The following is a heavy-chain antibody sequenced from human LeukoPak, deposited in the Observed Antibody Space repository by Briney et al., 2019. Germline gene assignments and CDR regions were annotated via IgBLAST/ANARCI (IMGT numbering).Heavy chain of an antibody. CDR2: INPNSGGT. CDR3: ARDSSGYYPDFDY. J-gene: IGHJ4*02. Sequence: ASVKVSCKASGHTFTGYYMHWVRQAPGQGLEWMGWINPNSGGTNYAQRFQGRVTMTRDTSISTAYMELRRLKSDDTAMYYCARDSSGYYPDFDYWGQGTLVAVSS. CDR1: GHTFTGYY. V-gene: IGHV1-2*02. D-gene: IGHD3-22*01.